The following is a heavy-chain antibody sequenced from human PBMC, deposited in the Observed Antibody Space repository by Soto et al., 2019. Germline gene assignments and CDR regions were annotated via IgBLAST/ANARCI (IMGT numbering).Heavy chain of an antibody. V-gene: IGHV3-30-3*01. J-gene: IGHJ4*02. CDR2: ISYDGSNK. CDR1: GFTFSSYA. Sequence: GGSLRLSCAASGFTFSSYAMHWVRQAPGKGLEWVAVISYDGSNKYYADSVKGRFTISRDNSKNTLYLQMNSLRAEDTAVYYCARDPYSSGWYYFDYWGQGTLVTVSS. CDR3: ARDPYSSGWYYFDY. D-gene: IGHD6-19*01.